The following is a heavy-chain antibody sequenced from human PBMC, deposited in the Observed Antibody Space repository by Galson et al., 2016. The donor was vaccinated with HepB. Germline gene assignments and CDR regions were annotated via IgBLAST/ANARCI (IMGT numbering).Heavy chain of an antibody. CDR1: GGSFSRYY. Sequence: SETLSLTCAVYGGSFSRYYWSWIRQPPGKGLEWIGEINHSGSTNYNPPLKSRVTISVDTSENQFSLKLSSVTAADTAVYYCARKYHGSGSYRYWGQGTLVTVSS. CDR2: INHSGST. D-gene: IGHD3-10*01. V-gene: IGHV4-34*01. J-gene: IGHJ4*02. CDR3: ARKYHGSGSYRY.